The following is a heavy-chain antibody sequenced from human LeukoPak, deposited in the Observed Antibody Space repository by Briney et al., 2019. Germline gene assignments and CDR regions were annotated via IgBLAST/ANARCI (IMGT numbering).Heavy chain of an antibody. J-gene: IGHJ4*02. V-gene: IGHV4-34*01. CDR1: GGSLSGYY. D-gene: IGHD6-19*01. CDR3: ASPPPYSSGWYHY. Sequence: PSETLSLTCAVYGGSLSGYYWSWIRQPPGKGLEWIGEINHSGSTNYNPSLKSRVTISVDTSKNQFSLKLSSVTAADTAVYYCASPPPYSSGWYHYWGQGTLVTVSS. CDR2: INHSGST.